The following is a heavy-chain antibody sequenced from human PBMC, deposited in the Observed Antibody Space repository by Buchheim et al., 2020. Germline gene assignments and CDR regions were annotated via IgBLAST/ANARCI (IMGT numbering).Heavy chain of an antibody. Sequence: EVHLVESGGALIQPGGSLRLSCSSSEFFVTSTYMTWVRQAPGKGLEWVSVISDVGDTHYADSVKGRFSISRDSSNNMVYLQMNSLRVEDTAVYYCAGGINGIDVWGQGTT. J-gene: IGHJ6*02. D-gene: IGHD2/OR15-2a*01. CDR1: EFFVTSTY. V-gene: IGHV3-66*01. CDR3: AGGINGIDV. CDR2: ISDVGDT.